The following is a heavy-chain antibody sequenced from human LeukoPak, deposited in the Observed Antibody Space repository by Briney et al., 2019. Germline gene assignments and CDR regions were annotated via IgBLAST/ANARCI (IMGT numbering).Heavy chain of an antibody. CDR2: ICPNGTVT. J-gene: IGHJ4*02. CDR3: VRDFRSADY. Sequence: GGSLRLSCAASGFTFSNYCMHWVRQIPGKGLVWVSRICPNGTVTNYADSVKGRFTISRDNAKNMVFLQMNSLRADDTAVYYCVRDFRSADYWGQGILVTVSS. CDR1: GFTFSNYC. V-gene: IGHV3-74*01.